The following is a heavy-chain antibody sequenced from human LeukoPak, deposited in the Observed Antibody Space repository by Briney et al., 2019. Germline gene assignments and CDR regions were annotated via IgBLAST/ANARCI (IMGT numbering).Heavy chain of an antibody. V-gene: IGHV4-59*12. CDR2: IYYSGST. D-gene: IGHD1-26*01. CDR1: GGSISSYY. Sequence: SETLSLTCTVSGGSISSYYWSWIRQPPGKGLEWIWYIYYSGSTNYNPSLKSRVTISVDTSKNQFSLKLSSVTAADTAVYYCARGGRRGRELIVGATSRLFDYWGQGTLVTVSS. J-gene: IGHJ4*02. CDR3: ARGGRRGRELIVGATSRLFDY.